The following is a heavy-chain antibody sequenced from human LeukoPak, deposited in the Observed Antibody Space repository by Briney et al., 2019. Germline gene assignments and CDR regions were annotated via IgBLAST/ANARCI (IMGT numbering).Heavy chain of an antibody. J-gene: IGHJ4*02. CDR1: GGSFSGYY. CDR2: INHSGST. Sequence: PSETLSLTCAVYGGSFSGYYWSWIRQPPGKGLEWIGEINHSGSTNYNPSLKSRVTISVDTSKNQFSLKLSSVTAADTAVYYCAVGYCSGGSCPQHFDYWGQGTLVTVSS. V-gene: IGHV4-34*01. D-gene: IGHD2-15*01. CDR3: AVGYCSGGSCPQHFDY.